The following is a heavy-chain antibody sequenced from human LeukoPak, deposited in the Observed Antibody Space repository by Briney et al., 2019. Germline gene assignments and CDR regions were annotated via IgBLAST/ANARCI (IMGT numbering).Heavy chain of an antibody. CDR2: ISSSGSTI. CDR1: GFTFSSYE. V-gene: IGHV3-48*03. Sequence: GGSLRLSCAASGFTFSSYEMNWVRQAPGRGLEWVSYISSSGSTIYYADSVKGRFTISRDNAKNSLYLQMNSLRAEDTAVYYCARDRVDCSGGSCDTRGLFDYWGQGTLVTVSS. D-gene: IGHD2-15*01. J-gene: IGHJ4*02. CDR3: ARDRVDCSGGSCDTRGLFDY.